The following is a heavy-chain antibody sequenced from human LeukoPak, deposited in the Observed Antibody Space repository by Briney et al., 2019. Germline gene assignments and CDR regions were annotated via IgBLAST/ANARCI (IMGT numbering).Heavy chain of an antibody. CDR3: ASSVQLWFLFDY. D-gene: IGHD5-18*01. CDR1: GFTFSSYS. CDR2: ISSSSSYI. V-gene: IGHV3-21*01. Sequence: PGGSLRLSCGASGFTFSSYSMNWVRQAPGKGLEWVSSISSSSSYIYYADSVKGRFTISRDNAKNSLYLQMNSLRAEDTAVYYCASSVQLWFLFDYWGQGTLVTVSS. J-gene: IGHJ4*02.